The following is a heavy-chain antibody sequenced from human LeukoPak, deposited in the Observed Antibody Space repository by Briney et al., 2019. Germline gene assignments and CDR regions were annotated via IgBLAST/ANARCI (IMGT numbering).Heavy chain of an antibody. Sequence: PSETLSLTCTVSGGSISSGDYYWSWIRQPPGKGLEWIGYIYYSGSTYYNLSLKSRVTISVDTSKNQFSLKLSSVTAADTAVYYCARGDVLRGVIITYNWFDPWGQGTLVTVSS. J-gene: IGHJ5*02. CDR3: ARGDVLRGVIITYNWFDP. V-gene: IGHV4-30-4*01. D-gene: IGHD3-10*01. CDR1: GGSISSGDYY. CDR2: IYYSGST.